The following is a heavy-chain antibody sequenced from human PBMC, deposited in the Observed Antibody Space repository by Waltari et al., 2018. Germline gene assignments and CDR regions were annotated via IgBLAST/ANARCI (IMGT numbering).Heavy chain of an antibody. J-gene: IGHJ4*02. CDR3: ATGGWGFYFDY. Sequence: EEQLVESGGGLVKPGGSLRLSCAGSGFTFSNYNMKWVRQAPGKWLGWVSSISTTSTNTHYADSVKGRFTISRDNAKNSLFLQMNSLTTEDTAVYYCATGGWGFYFDYWGQGTLLTVSS. CDR1: GFTFSNYN. V-gene: IGHV3-21*01. D-gene: IGHD7-27*01. CDR2: ISTTSTNT.